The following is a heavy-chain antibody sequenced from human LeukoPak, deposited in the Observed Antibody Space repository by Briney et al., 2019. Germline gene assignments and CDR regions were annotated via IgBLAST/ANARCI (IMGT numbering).Heavy chain of an antibody. Sequence: TSETLSLTCTVSGDSVTNDFFWGWVRQPPGKELEWIGSFCLGRDTYYRPSLKSRVTISVDTSKNQFSLNLNSVTAADTAVYYCARWASISREPGGFFDHWGQGNLVTVSS. J-gene: IGHJ4*02. D-gene: IGHD1-14*01. CDR2: FCLGRDT. CDR3: ARWASISREPGGFFDH. CDR1: GDSVTNDFF. V-gene: IGHV4-38-2*02.